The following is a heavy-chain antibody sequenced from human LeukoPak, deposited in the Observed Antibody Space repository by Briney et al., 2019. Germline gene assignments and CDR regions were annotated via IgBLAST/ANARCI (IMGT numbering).Heavy chain of an antibody. J-gene: IGHJ5*02. CDR3: ARGVTIFGVVIPRWFDP. Sequence: GGSLRLSCAASGFTFSSYSMNWVRQAPGKGLEWVSSISSSSSYIYYADSVKGRFTISRDNAKNSLYLQMNSLRAGDTAVYYCARGVTIFGVVIPRWFDPWGQGTLVTVSS. CDR1: GFTFSSYS. V-gene: IGHV3-21*01. D-gene: IGHD3-3*01. CDR2: ISSSSSYI.